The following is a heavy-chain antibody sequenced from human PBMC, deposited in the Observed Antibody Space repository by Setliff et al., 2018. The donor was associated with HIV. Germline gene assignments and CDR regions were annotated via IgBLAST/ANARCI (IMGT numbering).Heavy chain of an antibody. J-gene: IGHJ6*03. CDR1: GFTFDDYD. Sequence: PGGSLRLSCAASGFTFDDYDMSWVRQVPGKGLEWVSGINWNGGSTGYTDSVKGRFTISRDNAKNSLYLQMNSLRAEDTAVYYCARGDGTKYYYYYYMDVWGKGTTVTVSS. CDR3: ARGDGTKYYYYYYMDV. V-gene: IGHV3-20*04. CDR2: INWNGGST. D-gene: IGHD1-7*01.